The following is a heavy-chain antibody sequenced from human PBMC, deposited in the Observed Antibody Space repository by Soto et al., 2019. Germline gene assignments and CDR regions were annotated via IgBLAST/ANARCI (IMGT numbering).Heavy chain of an antibody. CDR1: GYTFTSYG. CDR2: ISAYNGNT. CDR3: ARGLRYFDWLLSGRPQFDY. Sequence: ASVKISCKASGYTFTSYGISWVRQAPGQGLEWMGWISAYNGNTNYAQKLQGRVTMTTDTSTSTAYMELRSLRSDDTAVYYCARGLRYFDWLLSGRPQFDYWGQGTLVTVSS. D-gene: IGHD3-9*01. J-gene: IGHJ4*02. V-gene: IGHV1-18*04.